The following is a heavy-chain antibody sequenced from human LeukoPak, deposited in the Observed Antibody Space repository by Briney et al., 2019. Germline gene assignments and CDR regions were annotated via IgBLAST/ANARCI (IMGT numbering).Heavy chain of an antibody. Sequence: KPSETLSLTCAVSGGSISSSYWWSWVRQPPGKGLEWIGEIYHSGSTNCDPSLKSGVTISVDKSENQFSLKLSNVTPADTAVYYCARPTLTGEFAYWSQAPLLTVSS. CDR1: GGSISSSYW. CDR2: IYHSGST. D-gene: IGHD7-27*01. V-gene: IGHV4-4*02. J-gene: IGHJ4*02. CDR3: ARPTLTGEFAY.